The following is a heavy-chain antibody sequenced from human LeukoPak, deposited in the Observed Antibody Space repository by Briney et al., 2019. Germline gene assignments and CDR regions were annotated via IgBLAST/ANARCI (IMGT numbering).Heavy chain of an antibody. CDR3: TRDSYHYDSSGYYATFDI. CDR1: GGSFSGYY. Sequence: SETLSLTCAVYGGSFSGYYWSWIRQPPGKGLEWIGEINHSGSTKYNPSLKSRVTISVDTSENQFSLKLSSVTAADTAVYYCTRDSYHYDSSGYYATFDIWGQGTRVTVSS. CDR2: INHSGST. V-gene: IGHV4-34*01. J-gene: IGHJ3*02. D-gene: IGHD3-22*01.